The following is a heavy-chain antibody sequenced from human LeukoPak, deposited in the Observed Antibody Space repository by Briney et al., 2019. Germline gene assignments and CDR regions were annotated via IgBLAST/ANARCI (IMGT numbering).Heavy chain of an antibody. CDR3: ARAPGRRGDYERIDY. CDR2: INAGNGNT. Sequence: GASVEVSCKASGYTFTSYAMHWVRQAPGQRLEWMGWINAGNGNTKYSQKFQGRVTITRDTSASTAYMELSSLRSEDTAVYYCARAPGRRGDYERIDYWGQGTLVTVSS. D-gene: IGHD3-22*01. J-gene: IGHJ4*02. CDR1: GYTFTSYA. V-gene: IGHV1-3*01.